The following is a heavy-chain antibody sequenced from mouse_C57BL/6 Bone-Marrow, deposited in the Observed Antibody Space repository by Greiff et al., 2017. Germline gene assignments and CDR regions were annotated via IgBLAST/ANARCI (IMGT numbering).Heavy chain of an antibody. Sequence: DVKLQESGGDLVKPGGSLKLSCAASGFTFSSYGMSWVRQTPDTRLEWVATISSGGSYTYYPDSVKGRFTISRDNAKNTLYLQMSSLKSEDTAMYYCARWLYAMDYWGQGTSGTVSS. CDR1: GFTFSSYG. CDR3: ARWLYAMDY. V-gene: IGHV5-6*02. CDR2: ISSGGSYT. J-gene: IGHJ4*01.